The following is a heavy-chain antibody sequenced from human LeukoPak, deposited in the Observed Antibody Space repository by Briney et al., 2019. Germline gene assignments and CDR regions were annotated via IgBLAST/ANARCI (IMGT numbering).Heavy chain of an antibody. D-gene: IGHD5-18*01. CDR1: GFTFSSYS. J-gene: IGHJ6*02. Sequence: GGSLRLSCAASGFTFSSYSMNWVRRAPGKGLEWVSYISSRSSNIYYADSVKGRFTISRDNAKNSLYLQMNSLRDEDTAVYYCARDRVQLWSVYYYYYGMDVWGQGTTVTVSS. CDR2: ISSRSSNI. V-gene: IGHV3-48*02. CDR3: ARDRVQLWSVYYYYYGMDV.